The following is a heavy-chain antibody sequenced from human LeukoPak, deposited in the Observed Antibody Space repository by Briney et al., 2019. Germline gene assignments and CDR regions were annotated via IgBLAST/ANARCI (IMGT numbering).Heavy chain of an antibody. Sequence: PGGSPRLSCAASGFTFSSYGMSWVRQAPGKGLEWVSIISGSGGSTYYADSVKGRFTISRDNSKNTLYLQMNSLRAEDAAIYHCAKRVSTFGGVLAPDFDYWGQGNLVTVSS. J-gene: IGHJ4*02. CDR1: GFTFSSYG. CDR2: ISGSGGST. CDR3: AKRVSTFGGVLAPDFDY. V-gene: IGHV3-23*01. D-gene: IGHD3-16*02.